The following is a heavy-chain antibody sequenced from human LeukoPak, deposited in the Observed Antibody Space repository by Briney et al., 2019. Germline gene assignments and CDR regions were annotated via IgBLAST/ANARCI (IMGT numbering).Heavy chain of an antibody. CDR1: GFTFSSYS. J-gene: IGHJ4*02. CDR2: ITRSNYI. CDR3: ANRAVADTG. V-gene: IGHV3-21*04. D-gene: IGHD6-19*01. Sequence: GGSLRLSCAASGFTFSSYSMNWVRQAPGKGLEWVSSITRSNYIYYADSVKGRFTISRDNSKNTLYLQMNSLRAEDTAVYYCANRAVADTGWGQGTLVTVSS.